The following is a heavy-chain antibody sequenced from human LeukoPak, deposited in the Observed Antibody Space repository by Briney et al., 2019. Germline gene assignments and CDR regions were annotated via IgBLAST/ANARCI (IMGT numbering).Heavy chain of an antibody. CDR1: GGSITTYPYD. CDR3: ATQPTGYPNWFDP. CDR2: ISYSGNT. J-gene: IGHJ5*02. D-gene: IGHD3-9*01. V-gene: IGHV4-39*01. Sequence: SETLSLTCTVSGGSITTYPYDWGWIGQPPGKGREWIGTISYSGNTYYNPSLSSRVTISADTSKNQFSLKLKSVTAADTALYYCATQPTGYPNWFDPWGQGTLVTVSS.